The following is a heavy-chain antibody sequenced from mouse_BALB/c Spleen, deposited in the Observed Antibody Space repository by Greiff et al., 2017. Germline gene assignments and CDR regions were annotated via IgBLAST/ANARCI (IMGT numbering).Heavy chain of an antibody. V-gene: IGHV14-3*02. CDR2: IDPANGNT. J-gene: IGHJ2*01. D-gene: IGHD3-3*01. CDR3: ARGGTDYFDY. CDR1: GFNIKDTY. Sequence: VQLQQSGAELVKPGASVKLSCTASGFNIKDTYMPWVKQRPEQGLEWIGRIDPANGNTKYDPKFQGKATITADTSSNTAYLQRSSLTSEDTAVYYCARGGTDYFDYWGQGTTLTVSS.